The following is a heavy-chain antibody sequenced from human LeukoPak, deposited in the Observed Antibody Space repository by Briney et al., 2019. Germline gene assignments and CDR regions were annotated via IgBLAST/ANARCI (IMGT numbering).Heavy chain of an antibody. CDR3: ASFRQYPYYFDY. V-gene: IGHV4-39*07. D-gene: IGHD2-2*01. Sequence: SQTLSLTCTVSGGSISSSSYYWGWIRQPPGKGLEWIGSIYYSGSTYYNPSLKSRVTISVDTSKNQFSLKLSSVTAADTAVYYCASFRQYPYYFDYWGQGTLVTVSS. CDR2: IYYSGST. CDR1: GGSISSSSYY. J-gene: IGHJ4*02.